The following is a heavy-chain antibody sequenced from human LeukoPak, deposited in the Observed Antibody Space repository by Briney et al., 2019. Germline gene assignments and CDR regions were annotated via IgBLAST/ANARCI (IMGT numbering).Heavy chain of an antibody. J-gene: IGHJ3*02. CDR2: INHSGST. CDR1: GGSFSGHY. Sequence: KPSETLSLTCAVYGGSFSGHYWSWIRQPPGKGLEWIGEINHSGSTNYNPSLKSRVTISVDTSKNQFSLKLSSVTAADTAVYYCARVVVVRGWAFDIWGQGTMVTVSS. V-gene: IGHV4-34*01. D-gene: IGHD3-22*01. CDR3: ARVVVVRGWAFDI.